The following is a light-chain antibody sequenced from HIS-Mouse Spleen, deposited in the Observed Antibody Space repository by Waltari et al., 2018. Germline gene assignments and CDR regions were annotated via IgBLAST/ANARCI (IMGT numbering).Light chain of an antibody. CDR2: DVS. J-gene: IGLJ2*01. CDR1: SSDVGGYNY. CDR3: SSYTSSSRGV. Sequence: QSALTQPASVSGSPGQSITISCTGTSSDVGGYNYVSWYQQHPGKAHKLMIYDVSNRPSGVSNRFSGSKSGNTASLTISGLQAEDEADYYCSSYTSSSRGVFGGGTKLTVL. V-gene: IGLV2-14*03.